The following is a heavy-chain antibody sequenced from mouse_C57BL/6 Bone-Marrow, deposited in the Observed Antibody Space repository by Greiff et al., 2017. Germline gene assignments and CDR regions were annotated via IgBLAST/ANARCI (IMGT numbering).Heavy chain of an antibody. D-gene: IGHD2-3*01. CDR1: GYTFTSYW. Sequence: QVQLQQPGAELVKPGASVKLSCKASGYTFTSYWMHWVKQRPGQGLEWIGMIHPNSGSTNDNEKFKSKATLTVDKSSSTAYMQLRSLTSEDSAVYYCAGWLLRGWFAYWGQGTLVTVSA. J-gene: IGHJ3*01. V-gene: IGHV1-64*01. CDR2: IHPNSGST. CDR3: AGWLLRGWFAY.